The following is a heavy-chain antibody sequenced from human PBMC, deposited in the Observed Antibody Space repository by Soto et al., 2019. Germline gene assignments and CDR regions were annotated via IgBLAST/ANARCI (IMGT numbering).Heavy chain of an antibody. V-gene: IGHV3-33*05. J-gene: IGHJ6*02. D-gene: IGHD6-13*01. CDR3: VRDPISAADAMDV. Sequence: PGGSLRLSCAASGFTFSSYGMHWVRQAPGKGLEWVAVISYDGSNKYYADSVKGRFTISRDNSKNTLYLQMNSLTAEDTAVYYCVRDPISAADAMDVWGQGTTVTVSS. CDR2: ISYDGSNK. CDR1: GFTFSSYG.